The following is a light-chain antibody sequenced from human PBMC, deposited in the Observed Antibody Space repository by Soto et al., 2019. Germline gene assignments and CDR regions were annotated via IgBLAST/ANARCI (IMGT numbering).Light chain of an antibody. Sequence: QSVVTQEPSLTVSPGGTVTLTCGTGAVTSGHYPYWFQQKPGQAPRSLIYDTIKKHSWTPARFSGSLLGGKAALTLSGAQPEDEAEYYCLLSYSGARVFGGGTQLTVL. CDR2: DTI. CDR3: LLSYSGARV. CDR1: TGAVTSGHY. V-gene: IGLV7-46*01. J-gene: IGLJ7*01.